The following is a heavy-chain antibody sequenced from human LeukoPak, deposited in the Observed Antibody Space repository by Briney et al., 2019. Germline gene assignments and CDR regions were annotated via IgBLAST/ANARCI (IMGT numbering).Heavy chain of an antibody. V-gene: IGHV1-18*01. D-gene: IGHD3-22*01. CDR3: ARGRGDYYGSSGNWFDP. CDR1: GYTFRSYG. CDR2: ISANNGNT. Sequence: SVKVSCKGSGYTFRSYGITWVRQAPGQGLEWMGWISANNGNTNYAQKFRGRVTMTTDTSTTTAYMELRSLRSDDTAVYYCARGRGDYYGSSGNWFDPWGQGALVTVSS. J-gene: IGHJ5*02.